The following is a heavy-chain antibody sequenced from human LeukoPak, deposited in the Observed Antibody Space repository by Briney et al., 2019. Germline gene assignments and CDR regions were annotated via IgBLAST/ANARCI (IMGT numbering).Heavy chain of an antibody. CDR3: ARDLGPYGDPQQVFDY. Sequence: GGSLRLSCAASGFTFSSYGMHWVRQAPGKGLEWVAVIWYDGSNKYYADSVKGRFTISRDNSKNTLYLQMNSLRAEDTAVYYCARDLGPYGDPQQVFDYWGQGTLVTVPS. J-gene: IGHJ4*02. V-gene: IGHV3-33*01. CDR1: GFTFSSYG. CDR2: IWYDGSNK. D-gene: IGHD4-17*01.